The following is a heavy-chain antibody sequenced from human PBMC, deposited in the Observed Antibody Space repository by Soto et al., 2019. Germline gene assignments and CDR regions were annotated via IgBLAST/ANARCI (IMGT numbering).Heavy chain of an antibody. J-gene: IGHJ4*02. CDR1: GFTFSSYA. Sequence: SGGSLRLSCAASGFTFSSYAMSWVRQAPGKGLEWVSAISGSGGSTYYADSVKGRFTISRDNSKNTLYLQMNSLRAEDTAVYYCAKPTYLRYFDWLPFDYWGQGTLVTVSS. D-gene: IGHD3-9*01. CDR2: ISGSGGST. CDR3: AKPTYLRYFDWLPFDY. V-gene: IGHV3-23*01.